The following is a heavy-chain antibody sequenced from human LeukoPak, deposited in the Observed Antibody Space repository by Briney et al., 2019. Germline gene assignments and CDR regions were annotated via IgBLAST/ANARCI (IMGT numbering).Heavy chain of an antibody. J-gene: IGHJ3*02. CDR3: ARPGLSNDAFDI. CDR1: GGSISSSSYY. Sequence: PSETLSLTCTVSGGSISSSSYYWGWIRQPPGKGLEWIGSIYYSGSTYYNPSLKSRVTISVDTSKNQFSLKLSSVTAADTAVYYCARPGLSNDAFDIWGQGTMVTVSS. CDR2: IYYSGST. V-gene: IGHV4-39*01. D-gene: IGHD2-2*01.